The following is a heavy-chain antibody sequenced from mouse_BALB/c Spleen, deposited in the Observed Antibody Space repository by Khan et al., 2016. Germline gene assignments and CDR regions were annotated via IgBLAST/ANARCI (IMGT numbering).Heavy chain of an antibody. Sequence: QVQLKESGPGLVAPSQSLSITCTISGFSLTSYGVHWVRQPPGKGLEWLVVIWSDGSTTYNSALKSRLSISKDNSKSQVFLKMNSLQTDDTAMYXCARHYYGSSYAMDYWGQGTSVTVSS. CDR3: ARHYYGSSYAMDY. CDR2: IWSDGST. J-gene: IGHJ4*01. D-gene: IGHD1-1*01. CDR1: GFSLTSYG. V-gene: IGHV2-6-1*01.